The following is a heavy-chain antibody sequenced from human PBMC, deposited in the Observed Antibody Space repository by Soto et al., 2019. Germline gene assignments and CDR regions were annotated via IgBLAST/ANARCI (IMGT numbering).Heavy chain of an antibody. CDR3: ARPPNCSSTSCHDYYYYMDV. Sequence: GASVKVSCKASGYTFTSYDINWVRQATGQGLEWMGWMNPNSGNTGYAQKFQGRVTMTRNTSISTAYMELSSPRSEDTAVYYCARPPNCSSTSCHDYYYYMDVWGKGTTVTVSS. J-gene: IGHJ6*03. CDR2: MNPNSGNT. CDR1: GYTFTSYD. V-gene: IGHV1-8*01. D-gene: IGHD2-2*01.